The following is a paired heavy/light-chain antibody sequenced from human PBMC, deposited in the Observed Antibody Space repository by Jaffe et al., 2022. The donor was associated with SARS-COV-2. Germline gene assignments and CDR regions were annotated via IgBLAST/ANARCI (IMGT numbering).Light chain of an antibody. CDR3: QQFGSSPPLYT. CDR1: QSVSSNY. J-gene: IGKJ2*01. Sequence: EIVLTQSPGTLSLSPGERATLSCRASQSVSSNYLAWYQHKPGQAPRLVIHDASSRATGIPDRFSGSGSGTDFTLTISRLEPEDFAVYYCQQFGSSPPLYTFGQGTKLEIK. V-gene: IGKV3-20*01. CDR2: DAS.
Heavy chain of an antibody. V-gene: IGHV3-15*01. D-gene: IGHD3-3*02. Sequence: EVQLVESGGGLVKPGGSLRLSCAASGFAFNHAWMTWIRQAPGKGLEWVGRVKSKTSGGAIDYAAPVKGRFTISRDDSKNTLYLQMSSLKTEDTAVYFCAWQAISHFNYWGPGTRVTVSS. J-gene: IGHJ4*02. CDR1: GFAFNHAW. CDR2: VKSKTSGGAI. CDR3: AWQAISHFNY.